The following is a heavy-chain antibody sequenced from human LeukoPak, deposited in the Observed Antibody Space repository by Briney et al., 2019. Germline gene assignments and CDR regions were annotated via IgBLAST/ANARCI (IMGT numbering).Heavy chain of an antibody. J-gene: IGHJ4*02. Sequence: XXCQXAGYKFSNYRXAWGRQLPGKGVXWMGIIYPGDSETTYSPSLQGHVTISADKYGTTSTLEWSSIKPQDTAIYYCARLDEGFYYDGYGYNFWGQGTLVTVSS. V-gene: IGHV5-51*01. D-gene: IGHD3-22*01. CDR2: IYPGDSET. CDR3: ARLDEGFYYDGYGYNF. CDR1: GYKFSNYR.